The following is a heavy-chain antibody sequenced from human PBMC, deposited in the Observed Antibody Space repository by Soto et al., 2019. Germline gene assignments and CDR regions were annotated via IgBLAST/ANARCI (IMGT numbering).Heavy chain of an antibody. CDR1: GYTLTELS. J-gene: IGHJ5*02. CDR2: FDPEDGET. Sequence: GASVKASCKVSGYTLTELSMHCVRQAPGKGLEWMGGFDPEDGETIYAQKFQGRVTMTEDTSTDTAYMELSSLRSEDTAVYYCAKFSGGPLALQLWNFTGSAPWGKGTLVTVSP. CDR3: AKFSGGPLALQLWNFTGSAP. V-gene: IGHV1-24*01. D-gene: IGHD5-18*01.